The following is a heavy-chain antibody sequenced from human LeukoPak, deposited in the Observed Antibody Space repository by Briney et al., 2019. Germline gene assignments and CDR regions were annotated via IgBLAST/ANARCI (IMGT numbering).Heavy chain of an antibody. CDR3: ARDPSSMIAHTGGAYYFDY. Sequence: GASVKVSCKASGYTFTSYYMHWVRQAPGQGLEWMGIINPSGGSTSYAQKFQGRVTMTRDTSTSTVYMELSSLRSEDTAVYYCARDPSSMIAHTGGAYYFDYWGQGTLVTVSS. CDR1: GYTFTSYY. J-gene: IGHJ4*02. D-gene: IGHD3-22*01. V-gene: IGHV1-46*01. CDR2: INPSGGST.